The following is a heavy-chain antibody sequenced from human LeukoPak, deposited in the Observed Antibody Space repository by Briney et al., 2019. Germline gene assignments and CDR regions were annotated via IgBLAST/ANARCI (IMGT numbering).Heavy chain of an antibody. V-gene: IGHV4-34*01. J-gene: IGHJ4*02. CDR1: GGSFSGYY. CDR3: ARGYVDTAMASFFDC. Sequence: PSETLSLTCAVYGGSFSGYYWSWIRQPPGKGLEWIGEINHSGSTNYNPSLKSRVTISVDTSKNQFSLKLSSVTAADTAVYYCARGYVDTAMASFFDCWGQGTLVTVSS. D-gene: IGHD5-18*01. CDR2: INHSGST.